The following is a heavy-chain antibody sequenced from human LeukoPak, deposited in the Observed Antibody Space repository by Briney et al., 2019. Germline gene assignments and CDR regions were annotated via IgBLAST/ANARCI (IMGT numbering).Heavy chain of an antibody. CDR3: ARDEAGHYALAL. D-gene: IGHD4-17*01. V-gene: IGHV4-34*01. CDR2: INSAGTT. Sequence: SETLSLTCAVSGGSLKNYYLTWIRQSPGKRLEWIGLINSAGTTVYDPSLKSRVSISIDTSKNQFSLTMRSMTATDTAVYYCARDEAGHYALALWGQGTPVTVSS. CDR1: GGSLKNYY. J-gene: IGHJ5*02.